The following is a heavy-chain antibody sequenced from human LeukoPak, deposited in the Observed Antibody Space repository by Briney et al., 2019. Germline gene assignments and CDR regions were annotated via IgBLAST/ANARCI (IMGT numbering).Heavy chain of an antibody. J-gene: IGHJ4*02. CDR2: INHSGST. Sequence: SETLSLTCAVYGGSFSGYYWSWIRQPPGKGLEWIGEINHSGSTNYNPSLKSRATISVDTSKNQFSLKLSSVTAADTAVYYCARFIAAAGKNDYWGQGTLVTVSS. CDR3: ARFIAAAGKNDY. D-gene: IGHD6-13*01. V-gene: IGHV4-34*01. CDR1: GGSFSGYY.